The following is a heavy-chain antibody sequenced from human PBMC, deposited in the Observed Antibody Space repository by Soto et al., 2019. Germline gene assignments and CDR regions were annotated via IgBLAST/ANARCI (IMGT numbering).Heavy chain of an antibody. V-gene: IGHV3-30*18. CDR3: AKVLSLIAAAVFSPLHY. D-gene: IGHD6-13*01. Sequence: QVQLVESGGGVVQPGRSLRLSCAASGFTFSDYGMHWVRQAPGKGLEWVAVISYDGSTKYYADSVKGRFTISRDNSKNTLYLQTNSLRAEDTAVYYCAKVLSLIAAAVFSPLHYWGQGTLVTVSS. CDR2: ISYDGSTK. J-gene: IGHJ4*02. CDR1: GFTFSDYG.